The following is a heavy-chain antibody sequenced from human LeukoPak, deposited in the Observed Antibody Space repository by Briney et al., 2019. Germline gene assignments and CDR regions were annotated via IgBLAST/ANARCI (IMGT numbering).Heavy chain of an antibody. V-gene: IGHV3-30*02. D-gene: IGHD2-2*01. CDR2: IRYDGTNK. CDR3: AKDRYCSSTSCSFGTTWFDP. CDR1: GLIFSDYG. Sequence: PGGSLRLSCAASGLIFSDYGMHWVRQAPGKGLEWVTFIRYDGTNKYYADSVKGRFTISRDNSKNTLYLQMGSLRTEDTAVYYCAKDRYCSSTSCSFGTTWFDPWGQGTLVTVSS. J-gene: IGHJ5*02.